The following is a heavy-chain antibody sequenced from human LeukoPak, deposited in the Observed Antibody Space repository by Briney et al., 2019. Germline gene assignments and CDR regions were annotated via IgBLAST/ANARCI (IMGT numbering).Heavy chain of an antibody. V-gene: IGHV1-18*01. J-gene: IGHJ4*02. Sequence: ASVKVSCKASGYTFTSYGISWVRQAPGQGLEWMGWISAYNGNTNYAQKLQGRVTMTTDTSTSTAYMELRSLRSDDTAVYHCARHYVSGSYYSHFDYWGQGTLVTVSS. CDR1: GYTFTSYG. D-gene: IGHD3-10*01. CDR3: ARHYVSGSYYSHFDY. CDR2: ISAYNGNT.